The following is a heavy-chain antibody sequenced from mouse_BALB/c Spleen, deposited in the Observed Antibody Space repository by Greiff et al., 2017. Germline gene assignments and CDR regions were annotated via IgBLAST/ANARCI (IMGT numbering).Heavy chain of an antibody. J-gene: IGHJ4*01. Sequence: DVKLVESGGGLVKPGGSLKLSCAASGFTFSSYAMSWVRQTPEKRLEWVATISSGGRYTYYPDSVKGRFTISRDNAKNTLYLQMSSLRSEDTAMYYCARLYYDYLYAMDYWGQGTSVTVSS. CDR3: ARLYYDYLYAMDY. V-gene: IGHV5-9-3*01. CDR2: ISSGGRYT. CDR1: GFTFSSYA. D-gene: IGHD2-4*01.